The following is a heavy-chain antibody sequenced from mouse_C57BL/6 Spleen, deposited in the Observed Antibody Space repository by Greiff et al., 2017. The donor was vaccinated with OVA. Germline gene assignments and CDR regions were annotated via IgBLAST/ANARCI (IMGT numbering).Heavy chain of an antibody. D-gene: IGHD2-3*01. J-gene: IGHJ2*01. CDR1: GYAFTNYL. V-gene: IGHV1-54*01. CDR2: INPGSGGT. Sequence: VQLQQSGAELVRPGTSVKVSCKASGYAFTNYLIEWVKQRPGQGLEWIGVINPGSGGTNYNEKFKGKATLTADKSSSTAYMQLSSLTSEDSAVYFCARGGDGYYPYYFDYWGQGTTLTVSS. CDR3: ARGGDGYYPYYFDY.